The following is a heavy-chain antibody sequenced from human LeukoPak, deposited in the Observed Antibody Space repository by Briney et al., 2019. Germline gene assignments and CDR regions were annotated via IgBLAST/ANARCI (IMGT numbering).Heavy chain of an antibody. V-gene: IGHV4-59*12. Sequence: SETLSLTCTVSGGSISSYYWSWIRQPPGKGLEWIGYIYYSGSTNYNPTLKSRVTISVDTSKNQFSLKLSSVTAADTAVYYCARSRIVVVTAYYYYMDVWGKGTTVTVSS. J-gene: IGHJ6*03. D-gene: IGHD3-22*01. CDR2: IYYSGST. CDR3: ARSRIVVVTAYYYYMDV. CDR1: GGSISSYY.